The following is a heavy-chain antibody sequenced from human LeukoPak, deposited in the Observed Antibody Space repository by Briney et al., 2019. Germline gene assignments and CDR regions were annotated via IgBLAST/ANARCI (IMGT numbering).Heavy chain of an antibody. D-gene: IGHD6-13*01. Sequence: SETPSLTCTVSGGSISSYYWSWIRQPPGKGLEWIGYIYYSGSTNYNPSLKSRVTISVDSSKNQFSLKLSSVTAAVTAVYYCARGIAAAGVRFDPWGQGTLVTVSS. CDR2: IYYSGST. CDR3: ARGIAAAGVRFDP. V-gene: IGHV4-59*01. J-gene: IGHJ5*02. CDR1: GGSISSYY.